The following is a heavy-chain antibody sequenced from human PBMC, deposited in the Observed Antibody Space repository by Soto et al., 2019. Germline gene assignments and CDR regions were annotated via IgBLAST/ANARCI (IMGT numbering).Heavy chain of an antibody. D-gene: IGHD3-10*01. CDR2: ISSSDNTI. CDR3: VRLDFYGSGSIDT. V-gene: IGHV3-48*03. Sequence: PGGSLRLSCAASGFIFSSYEMAWVRQAPGKGLEWLSYISSSDNTIYYADSLRGRFTISRDNARDSLFLHMNSLRAEDTALYYCVRLDFYGSGSIDTWGQGTLVTVSS. J-gene: IGHJ5*02. CDR1: GFIFSSYE.